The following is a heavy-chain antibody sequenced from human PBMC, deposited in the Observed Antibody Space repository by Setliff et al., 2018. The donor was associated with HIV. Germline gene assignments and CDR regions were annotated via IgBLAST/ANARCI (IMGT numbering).Heavy chain of an antibody. D-gene: IGHD2-15*01. J-gene: IGHJ4*02. V-gene: IGHV4-39*01. CDR1: GGSVRSLSYY. CDR2: IYCSGST. CDR3: VSWEYIVVVTATLYDY. Sequence: PSETLSLTCTVSGGSVRSLSYYWGWIRQPPGKGLEWIGSIYCSGSTYYNPSLKSRVTISVDTSNNQFSLNLTSVTAADTAVYCCVSWEYIVVVTATLYDYWGLGTLVTVSS.